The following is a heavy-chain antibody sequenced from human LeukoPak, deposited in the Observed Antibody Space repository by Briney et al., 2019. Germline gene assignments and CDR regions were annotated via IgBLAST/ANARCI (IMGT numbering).Heavy chain of an antibody. J-gene: IGHJ4*02. D-gene: IGHD2-21*02. V-gene: IGHV3-21*01. CDR1: GFTFSSYS. CDR2: ISSSSYI. CDR3: ARDGDLAYCGGDCYPYYFDY. Sequence: GSLRLSCAASGFTFSSYSMNWVRQAPGKGLEWVSSISSSSYIYYADSVKGRFTISRDNARNSLYLQMNSLRAEDTAVYYCARDGDLAYCGGDCYPYYFDYWGQGTLVTVSS.